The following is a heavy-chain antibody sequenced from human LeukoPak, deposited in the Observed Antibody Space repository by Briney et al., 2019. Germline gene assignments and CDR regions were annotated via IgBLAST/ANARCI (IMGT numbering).Heavy chain of an antibody. Sequence: GGSLRLSCAASGFAFSSYAMSWVRQAPGKGLEWVSTISGSEDDTYYADSVKGRFTISRDNSKNTLYLHMNSLRAEDTAIYFCAKDHYDYGDLDYWGLGTLVTVSS. CDR2: ISGSEDDT. V-gene: IGHV3-23*01. D-gene: IGHD4-17*01. J-gene: IGHJ4*02. CDR3: AKDHYDYGDLDY. CDR1: GFAFSSYA.